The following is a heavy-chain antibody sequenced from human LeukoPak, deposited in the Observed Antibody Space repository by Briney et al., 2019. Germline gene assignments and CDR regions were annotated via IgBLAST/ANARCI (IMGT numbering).Heavy chain of an antibody. V-gene: IGHV1-18*01. J-gene: IGHJ4*02. Sequence: ASVKVSCKASGYTFTSYGISWVRQAPGQGLERMGWISAYNGNTNYAQKLQGRVTMTTDTSTSTAYMELRSLRSDDTAVYYCARDPRGWYVEYFDYWGQGTLVTVSS. D-gene: IGHD6-19*01. CDR2: ISAYNGNT. CDR1: GYTFTSYG. CDR3: ARDPRGWYVEYFDY.